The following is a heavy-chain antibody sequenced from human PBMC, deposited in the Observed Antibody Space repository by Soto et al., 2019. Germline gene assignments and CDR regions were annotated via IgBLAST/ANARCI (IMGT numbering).Heavy chain of an antibody. D-gene: IGHD2-2*01. Sequence: QVQLVQSGAEVTEPGASVKVSCKASGYTFISYGVSWVRQAPGQGLEWMGWISGNTGKTNYAQKLQGRVTMTTDTSTSTAYMERRSLRSDGTAVYYWARDWNCSNTRCQNCFDPWGQGTLVTVSS. V-gene: IGHV1-18*01. CDR1: GYTFISYG. CDR3: ARDWNCSNTRCQNCFDP. CDR2: ISGNTGKT. J-gene: IGHJ5*02.